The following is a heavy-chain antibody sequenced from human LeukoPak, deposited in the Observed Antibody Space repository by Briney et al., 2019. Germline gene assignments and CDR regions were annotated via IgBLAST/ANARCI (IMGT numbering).Heavy chain of an antibody. D-gene: IGHD6-19*01. J-gene: IGHJ5*02. V-gene: IGHV4-39*07. CDR3: ARDGQWLVQFFRTTRNWFDP. CDR1: GGSISSSSYY. Sequence: SETLSLTCTVSGGSISSSSYYWGWFRQPPGTGLDWIGSIYYSGSTYYNPSLKSRVTISVDTSKNQFSLKLSSVTAADTAVYYCARDGQWLVQFFRTTRNWFDPWGQGTLVTVSS. CDR2: IYYSGST.